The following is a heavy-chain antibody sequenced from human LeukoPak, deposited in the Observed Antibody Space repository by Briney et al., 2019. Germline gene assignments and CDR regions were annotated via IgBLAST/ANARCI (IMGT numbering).Heavy chain of an antibody. CDR1: GGSIGSSSYY. V-gene: IGHV4-39*01. Sequence: SETLSLTCTVSGGSIGSSSYYWGWIRQPPGKGLEWIGTIYYSGSTYYNPSLESRVTISVDTSKNQFSLKLSSVTAADTAVYYCVRHGYYYDTAGPRGPFDIWGQGTMVTVSS. J-gene: IGHJ3*02. CDR2: IYYSGST. D-gene: IGHD3-22*01. CDR3: VRHGYYYDTAGPRGPFDI.